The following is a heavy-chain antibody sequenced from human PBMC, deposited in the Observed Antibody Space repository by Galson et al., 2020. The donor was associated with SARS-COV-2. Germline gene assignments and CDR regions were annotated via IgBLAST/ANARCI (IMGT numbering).Heavy chain of an antibody. Sequence: ASVKVSCKASGYTFTSYDINWVRQATGQGLEWMGWMNPNSGNTGYAQKFQGRVTMTRNTSISTAYMELSSLRSEDTAVYYCAIGRLGYYDFWSGYPLTDYWGQGTLVTVSS. CDR1: GYTFTSYD. CDR2: MNPNSGNT. CDR3: AIGRLGYYDFWSGYPLTDY. J-gene: IGHJ4*02. D-gene: IGHD3-3*01. V-gene: IGHV1-8*01.